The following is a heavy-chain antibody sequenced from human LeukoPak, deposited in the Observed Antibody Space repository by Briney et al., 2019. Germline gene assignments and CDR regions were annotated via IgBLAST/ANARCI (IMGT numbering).Heavy chain of an antibody. CDR3: ARARPWDSSRSYYFGMDV. CDR2: IKQDGSEK. D-gene: IGHD3-22*01. Sequence: GGSLRLSCAASGFTFSSYWMSWVRQAPGKGLEWVANIKQDGSEKYYVDSVKGRFTISRDSSKNTVYLQMNSLRDEDTAVYYCARARPWDSSRSYYFGMDVWGHGTTVTVSS. J-gene: IGHJ6*02. V-gene: IGHV3-7*03. CDR1: GFTFSSYW.